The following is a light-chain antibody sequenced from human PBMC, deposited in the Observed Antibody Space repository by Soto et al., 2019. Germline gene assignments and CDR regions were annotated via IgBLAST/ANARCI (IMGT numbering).Light chain of an antibody. Sequence: EIVLTQSPATLSLSPGERATLSCRASQSISSYLAWYQQKPDQAPRLLIYDASNRATGIPARFSGSGSGTDFTLTISSLEPEDFAVYYCHVRGTWPFTFGPGTKLDIK. V-gene: IGKV3-11*01. CDR1: QSISSY. CDR3: HVRGTWPFT. CDR2: DAS. J-gene: IGKJ3*01.